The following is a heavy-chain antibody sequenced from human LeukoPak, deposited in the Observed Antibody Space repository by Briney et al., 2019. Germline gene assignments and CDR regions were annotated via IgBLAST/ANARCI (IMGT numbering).Heavy chain of an antibody. D-gene: IGHD6-19*01. CDR3: AKVRGTYSSGNFFHY. J-gene: IGHJ4*02. CDR1: GFTFDNYA. V-gene: IGHV3-9*01. Sequence: GRSLRLSCAASGFTFDNYAMHWVRQAPGKGLEWLSIISWNSGYISYADSVKGRFTISRDNAKKSLDLQMNSLRAEDTAFYYCAKVRGTYSSGNFFHYWGQGTLVTVSS. CDR2: ISWNSGYI.